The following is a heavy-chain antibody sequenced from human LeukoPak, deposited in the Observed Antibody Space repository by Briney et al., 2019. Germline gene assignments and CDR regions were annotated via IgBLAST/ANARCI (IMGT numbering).Heavy chain of an antibody. J-gene: IGHJ3*02. V-gene: IGHV4-59*01. CDR3: ARLSYDSSGYDAFDI. Sequence: PSETLSLTCTVSGGSISSYYWSWIRQPPGKGLEWIGYIYYSGSTNYNPSLKSRVTISVDTSKNQFSLKLSSVTAADTAVYYCARLSYDSSGYDAFDIWGQGTMVTVSS. CDR2: IYYSGST. D-gene: IGHD3-22*01. CDR1: GGSISSYY.